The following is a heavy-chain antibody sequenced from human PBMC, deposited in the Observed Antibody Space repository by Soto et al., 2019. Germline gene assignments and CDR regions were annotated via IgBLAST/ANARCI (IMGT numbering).Heavy chain of an antibody. V-gene: IGHV1-46*01. D-gene: IGHD2-15*01. J-gene: IGHJ4*02. CDR1: GYTFTSYY. CDR2: LNPSGGST. Sequence: ASVKVSCNASGYTFTSYYIHWVRPAPGQGLEWMGILNPSGGSTNYAQRFQGRVTMTRDTSTSTVYMELSSLRSDDTALYYCATGEVSWWFAVYWGQGTLVTVSS. CDR3: ATGEVSWWFAVY.